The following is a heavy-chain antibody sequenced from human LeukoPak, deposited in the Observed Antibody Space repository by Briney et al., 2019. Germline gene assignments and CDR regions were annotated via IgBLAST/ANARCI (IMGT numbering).Heavy chain of an antibody. J-gene: IGHJ4*02. CDR1: GGSISSYY. Sequence: SETLSLTCTVSGGSISSYYWSWIRQPAGKGLEWIGRIYTSGSTNYNPSLKSRVTMSVDTSKNQFSLKLSSVTAADTAVYYCAKNHDYSNYHLEPVAQWPGLFDYWGQGTLVTVSS. CDR2: IYTSGST. CDR3: AKNHDYSNYHLEPVAQWPGLFDY. D-gene: IGHD4-11*01. V-gene: IGHV4-4*07.